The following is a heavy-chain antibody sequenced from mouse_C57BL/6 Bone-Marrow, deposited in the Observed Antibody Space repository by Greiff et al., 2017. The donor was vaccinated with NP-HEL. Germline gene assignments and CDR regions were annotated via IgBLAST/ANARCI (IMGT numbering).Heavy chain of an antibody. Sequence: QVTLKVSGPGILQPSQTLSLACTFSGISLSTSGMGLSCLRTPSGKALVWLASIWNNDNYYNPSLKSRLTISKETSNYQVFLKLTSVDTADSATDYGACRGGTTVVVPDYYAMDYWGQGTSVTVSA. J-gene: IGHJ4*01. D-gene: IGHD1-1*01. V-gene: IGHV8-2*01. CDR1: ISLSTSGMGL. CDR3: CRGGTTVVVPDYYAMDY. CDR2: WNNDNY.